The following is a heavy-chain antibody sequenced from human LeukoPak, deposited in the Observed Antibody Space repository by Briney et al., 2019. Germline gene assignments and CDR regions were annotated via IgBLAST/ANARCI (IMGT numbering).Heavy chain of an antibody. CDR3: ARDRAEGGLGSGIT. Sequence: GGSLRLSCAASGFTVSSNYMGWVRQAPGKGLDWVSVIFSGGTTYYADSVRGRFTISRDNSKNTLSLRMNSLRTEDTAVYYCARDRAEGGLGSGITWGQGTLVTVSS. CDR1: GFTVSSNY. J-gene: IGHJ5*02. V-gene: IGHV3-53*01. CDR2: IFSGGTT. D-gene: IGHD3-10*01.